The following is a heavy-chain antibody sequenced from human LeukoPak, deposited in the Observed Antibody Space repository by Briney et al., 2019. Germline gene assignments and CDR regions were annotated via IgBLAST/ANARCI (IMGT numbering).Heavy chain of an antibody. Sequence: SETLSLTCTVSGGSISGYYWSWLRQPPGKGLEWIGYIYYSGNTNYNPSLKSRVTISVDTSKNQFSLRLSSVTAADTAVYFCARGMTMVTTEECYFDYWGQGTLVTVSS. V-gene: IGHV4-59*01. D-gene: IGHD4-17*01. CDR3: ARGMTMVTTEECYFDY. CDR1: GGSISGYY. CDR2: IYYSGNT. J-gene: IGHJ4*02.